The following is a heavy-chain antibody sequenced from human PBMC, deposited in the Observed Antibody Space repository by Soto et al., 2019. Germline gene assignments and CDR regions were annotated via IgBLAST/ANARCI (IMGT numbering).Heavy chain of an antibody. V-gene: IGHV3-23*01. CDR3: AKEDWFDP. J-gene: IGHJ5*02. CDR1: RFTFSTYA. Sequence: GGSLRLSCAASRFTFSTYAMSWVRQAPGRGLEWVSGISASGGSTYYADSVKGRFTISRDNSKNTLYLQMNSLRAEDTAVCYCAKEDWFDPWGQGTLVTVSS. CDR2: ISASGGST.